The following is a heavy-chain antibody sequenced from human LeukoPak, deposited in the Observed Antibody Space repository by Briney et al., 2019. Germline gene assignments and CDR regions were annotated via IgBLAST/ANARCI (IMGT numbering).Heavy chain of an antibody. Sequence: GGSLRLSCSASEFTFSTYSMNWVRQSPGKGLEWVSSISSSSSYIYYADSVKGRFTISRDNAKNRLYLQMNSLRAEDTAVYYCARGLGAYCSGGSCTFDNWGQGTLVTVSS. V-gene: IGHV3-21*06. CDR2: ISSSSSYI. D-gene: IGHD2-15*01. J-gene: IGHJ4*02. CDR1: EFTFSTYS. CDR3: ARGLGAYCSGGSCTFDN.